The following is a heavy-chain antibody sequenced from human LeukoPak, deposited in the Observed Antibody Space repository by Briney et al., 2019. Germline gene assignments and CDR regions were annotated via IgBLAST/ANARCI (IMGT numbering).Heavy chain of an antibody. CDR3: VRGGLYSGCDVYFDY. J-gene: IGHJ4*02. CDR2: ISSSSSYI. Sequence: GGSLRLSCAASGFTFSNYNMNWVRQAPGKGLEWVSSISSSSSYIYYADSVKGRFTISRDSAKNSLYLQMNSLRDEDTAVYYCVRGGLYSGCDVYFDYWGQGTLVTVSS. V-gene: IGHV3-21*01. CDR1: GFTFSNYN. D-gene: IGHD5-12*01.